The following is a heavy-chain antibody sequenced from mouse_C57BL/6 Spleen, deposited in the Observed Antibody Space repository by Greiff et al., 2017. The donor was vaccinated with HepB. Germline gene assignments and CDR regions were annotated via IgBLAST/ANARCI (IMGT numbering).Heavy chain of an antibody. D-gene: IGHD2-3*01. CDR2: FDPENGDT. V-gene: IGHV14-4*01. J-gene: IGHJ1*03. CDR1: GFNIKDAY. CDR3: TTGDGYLWYFDV. Sequence: VQLQQSGAELVRPGASVKLSCTASGFNIKDAYRPWVKQRPEQGLEWIGWFDPENGDTEYASKFQGKATITADTSSNPAYLQLSSLTSEDTAVYYCTTGDGYLWYFDVWGTGTTVTVSS.